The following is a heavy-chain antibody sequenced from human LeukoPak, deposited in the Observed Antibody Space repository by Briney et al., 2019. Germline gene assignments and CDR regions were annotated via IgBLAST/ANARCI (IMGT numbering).Heavy chain of an antibody. J-gene: IGHJ4*02. CDR2: ISGSGGST. Sequence: GGSLRLSCAASGFTFASYAMSWARQAPGKGLEWVLIISGSGGSTYYVDSVKGRFTISRDNSKNTLYLQMNSLRAEDTAVYYCAKHQNKGFDYWGQGTLVTVSS. CDR1: GFTFASYA. CDR3: AKHQNKGFDY. V-gene: IGHV3-23*01.